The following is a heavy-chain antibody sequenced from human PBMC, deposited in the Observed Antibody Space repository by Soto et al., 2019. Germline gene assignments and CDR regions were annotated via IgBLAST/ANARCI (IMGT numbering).Heavy chain of an antibody. V-gene: IGHV4-4*07. J-gene: IGHJ4*02. D-gene: IGHD5-12*01. Sequence: SVTLSLTCTVSGGSISGHSWIWIRQPAGRGLEWIGHIYPSGSTSYNPSLRSRVTMSLDTSNNQIFLNLTSVTAADTAVFYCVRGRSYSVYDIWGPGTLVTVSS. CDR2: IYPSGST. CDR3: VRGRSYSVYDI. CDR1: GGSISGHS.